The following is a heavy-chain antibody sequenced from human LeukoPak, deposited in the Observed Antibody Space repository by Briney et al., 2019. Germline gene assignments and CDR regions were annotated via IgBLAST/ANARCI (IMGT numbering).Heavy chain of an antibody. Sequence: ASVKVSCKASGYTFTNYAMNWVRQAPGQGLEWMGWINTDTGNPTYAQGSTGRLVFSLDTSASTAYLQISSLKAEDTAIYYCARTLFGDQYQLLHNWFDPWGQGTLVTVSS. J-gene: IGHJ5*02. D-gene: IGHD2-2*01. V-gene: IGHV7-4-1*02. CDR3: ARTLFGDQYQLLHNWFDP. CDR1: GYTFTNYA. CDR2: INTDTGNP.